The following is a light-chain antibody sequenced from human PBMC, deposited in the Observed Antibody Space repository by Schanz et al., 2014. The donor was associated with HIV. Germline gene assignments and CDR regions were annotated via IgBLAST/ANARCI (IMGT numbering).Light chain of an antibody. CDR3: SSYTSSSTYV. Sequence: QSALTQPASVSGSLGQSVTVSCTGTSSDVGGFNYLPWYRQHPGQAPKPLIYDVSNRPSGVSNRFSGSKSGNTASLTISGLQAEDEADYYCSSYTSSSTYVFGTGTKLTVL. J-gene: IGLJ1*01. CDR2: DVS. CDR1: SSDVGGFNY. V-gene: IGLV2-14*03.